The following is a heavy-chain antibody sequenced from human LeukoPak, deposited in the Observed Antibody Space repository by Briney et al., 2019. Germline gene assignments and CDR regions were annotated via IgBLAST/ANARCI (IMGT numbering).Heavy chain of an antibody. D-gene: IGHD6-13*01. Sequence: ASVKVSCKASGYTFTGYYMHWVRQAPGQGLEWMGWINPNSGGTNYAQKFQGRVTMTRDTSISTAYMELSRLRSDDTAVYYCAIESYSNSWDDAFDIWGQGTMVTVSS. CDR3: AIESYSNSWDDAFDI. V-gene: IGHV1-2*02. J-gene: IGHJ3*02. CDR1: GYTFTGYY. CDR2: INPNSGGT.